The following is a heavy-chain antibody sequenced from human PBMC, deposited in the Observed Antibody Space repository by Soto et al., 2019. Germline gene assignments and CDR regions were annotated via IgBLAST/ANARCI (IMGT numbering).Heavy chain of an antibody. CDR2: ISSSSTI. Sequence: PGGSLRLCCAASGFTFSSYSMDWVRQAPGKGLEWVSYISSSSTIYYADSVKGRFTISRDNAKNSLYLQMNSLRDEDTAVYYCARDRAYYYDSSGYGVGGYYWGQGTLVTVSS. CDR3: ARDRAYYYDSSGYGVGGYY. D-gene: IGHD3-22*01. V-gene: IGHV3-48*02. CDR1: GFTFSSYS. J-gene: IGHJ4*02.